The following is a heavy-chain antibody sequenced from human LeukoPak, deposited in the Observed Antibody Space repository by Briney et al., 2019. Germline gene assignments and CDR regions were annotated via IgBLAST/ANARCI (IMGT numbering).Heavy chain of an antibody. Sequence: GGSLRLSCAASGFTFSSYAMSWVRQAPGKGLEWVSAISGSGGSTYYADSVKGRFTISRDNSRNTLYLQMNSLRAEDTAAYYCARALDYGGNARYYYYYYMDVWGKGTTVTVSS. CDR3: ARALDYGGNARYYYYYYMDV. CDR1: GFTFSSYA. D-gene: IGHD4-23*01. V-gene: IGHV3-23*01. CDR2: ISGSGGST. J-gene: IGHJ6*03.